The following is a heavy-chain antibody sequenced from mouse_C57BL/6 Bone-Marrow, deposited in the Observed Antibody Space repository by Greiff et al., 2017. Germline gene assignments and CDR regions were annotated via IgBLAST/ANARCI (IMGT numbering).Heavy chain of an antibody. CDR1: GYSITSGYY. Sequence: VQLKQSGPGLVKPSQSLSLTCSVTGYSITSGYYWNWIRQFPGNKLEWMGYISYDGSNNYNPSLKNRISITRDTSKNQFFLKLNSVTTEDTATYYCARRITTVVAHWYFDVWGTGTTVTVSS. J-gene: IGHJ1*03. CDR2: ISYDGSN. D-gene: IGHD1-1*01. V-gene: IGHV3-6*01. CDR3: ARRITTVVAHWYFDV.